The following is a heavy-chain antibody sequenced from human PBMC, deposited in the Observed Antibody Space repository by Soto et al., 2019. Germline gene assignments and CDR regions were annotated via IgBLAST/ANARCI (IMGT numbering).Heavy chain of an antibody. J-gene: IGHJ6*03. V-gene: IGHV3-21*01. CDR1: GFTFSSYS. CDR2: ISSSSSYI. Sequence: GESLKISCAASGFTFSSYSMNWVRQAPGKGLEWVSSISSSSSYIYYADSVKGRFTISRDNAKNSLYLQMNSLRAEDTAVYYCARDSSVLRFLEWPRGYYYYMDVWGKGTTVTVSS. CDR3: ARDSSVLRFLEWPRGYYYYMDV. D-gene: IGHD3-3*01.